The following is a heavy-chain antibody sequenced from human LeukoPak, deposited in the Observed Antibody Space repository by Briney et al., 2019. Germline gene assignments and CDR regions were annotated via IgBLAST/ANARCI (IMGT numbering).Heavy chain of an antibody. CDR3: TREGDTAMVRRYFDY. Sequence: PGRSLRLSCTASGFTFGDYAMSWVRQAPGKGLEWVGFIRSKAYGGTTEYAASVKGRFTISRGDSKSIAYLQMNSLKTEDTAVYYCTREGDTAMVRRYFDYWGQGTLVTVSS. D-gene: IGHD5-18*01. V-gene: IGHV3-49*04. CDR1: GFTFGDYA. CDR2: IRSKAYGGTT. J-gene: IGHJ4*02.